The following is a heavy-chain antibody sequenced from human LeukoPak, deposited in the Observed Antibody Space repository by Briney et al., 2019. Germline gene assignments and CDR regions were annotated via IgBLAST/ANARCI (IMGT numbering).Heavy chain of an antibody. CDR2: ISSSGSTI. CDR3: AGSPRYYYGSGTLEQDY. J-gene: IGHJ4*02. CDR1: GFTFSSYE. D-gene: IGHD3-10*01. Sequence: GGSLRLSRAASGFTFSSYEMNWVRQAPGKGLEWVSYISSSGSTIYYADSVKGRFTISRDNAKNSLYLQMNSLRAEDTAVYYCAGSPRYYYGSGTLEQDYWGQGTLVTVSS. V-gene: IGHV3-48*03.